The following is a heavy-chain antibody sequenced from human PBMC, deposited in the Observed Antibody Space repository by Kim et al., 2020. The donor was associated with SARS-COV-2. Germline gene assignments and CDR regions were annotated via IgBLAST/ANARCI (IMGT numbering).Heavy chain of an antibody. V-gene: IGHV3-21*01. Sequence: GGSLRLSCAAAGFTFSSYSMNWVRQAPGKGVEWVSSISSSSSYIYYADSVKGRFTISRDNAKNSLYLQMNSLRAEDTAVYYCARGKAAAGTGLFDPWGQGTLVTVSS. CDR3: ARGKAAAGTGLFDP. J-gene: IGHJ5*02. D-gene: IGHD6-13*01. CDR1: GFTFSSYS. CDR2: ISSSSSYI.